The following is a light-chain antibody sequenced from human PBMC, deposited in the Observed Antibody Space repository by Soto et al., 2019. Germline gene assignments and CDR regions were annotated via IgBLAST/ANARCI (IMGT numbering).Light chain of an antibody. Sequence: EIVMTQPPATLSVCPGERATLSCRASQSVSSNYLAWYQQKPGQAPRLLVYGASSRATGIPDRFSGSGSGTDFTLTISRLEPEDFAVYYCQQYGSSRWTFGQGTKVDIK. CDR2: GAS. J-gene: IGKJ1*01. CDR3: QQYGSSRWT. V-gene: IGKV3-20*01. CDR1: QSVSSNY.